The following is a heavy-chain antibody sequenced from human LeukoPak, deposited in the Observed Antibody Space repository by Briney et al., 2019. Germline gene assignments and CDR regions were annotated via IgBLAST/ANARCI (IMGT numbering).Heavy chain of an antibody. J-gene: IGHJ4*02. D-gene: IGHD4-17*01. CDR1: GYTFTSYG. CDR2: IIPILGIA. V-gene: IGHV1-69*04. CDR3: ARDLDYGDFDY. Sequence: SVKASCKASGYTFTSYGISWVRQAPGQGLEWMGRIIPILGIANYAQKFQGRVTITADKSTSTAYMELSSLRSEDTAVYYCARDLDYGDFDYWGQGTLVTVSS.